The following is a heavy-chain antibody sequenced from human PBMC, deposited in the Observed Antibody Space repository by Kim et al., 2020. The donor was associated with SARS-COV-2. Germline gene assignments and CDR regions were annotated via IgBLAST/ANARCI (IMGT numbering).Heavy chain of an antibody. D-gene: IGHD2-21*02. V-gene: IGHV4-59*01. CDR2: IYYSGST. CDR3: AGGVVTAILGPAGAFDI. Sequence: SETLSLTCTVSGGSISSYYWSWIRQPPGKGLEWIGYIYYSGSTNYNPSLKSRVTISVDTSKNQFSLKLSSVTAADTAVYYCAGGVVTAILGPAGAFDIWGQGTMVTVSS. J-gene: IGHJ3*02. CDR1: GGSISSYY.